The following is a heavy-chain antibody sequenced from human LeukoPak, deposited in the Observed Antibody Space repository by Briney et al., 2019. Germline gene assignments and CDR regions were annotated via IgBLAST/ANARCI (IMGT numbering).Heavy chain of an antibody. Sequence: SETLCLSCTVSSGSINSYYWSWIRQPPGKGLEWIGYIYYSGSTNYNPSLKSRVTISVNTSKNQFSLKLNSVTAADTAVYYCARRGYSSGFDFFEFWGQSTLVTVSS. CDR2: IYYSGST. J-gene: IGHJ4*02. CDR1: SGSINSYY. CDR3: ARRGYSSGFDFFEF. D-gene: IGHD6-19*01. V-gene: IGHV4-59*08.